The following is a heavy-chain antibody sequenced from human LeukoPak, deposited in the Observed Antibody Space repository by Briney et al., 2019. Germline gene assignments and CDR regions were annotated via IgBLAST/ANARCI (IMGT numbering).Heavy chain of an antibody. CDR3: ARGAGWPDAFDI. D-gene: IGHD2-15*01. J-gene: IGHJ3*02. CDR2: ISAYNGNT. CDR1: GYTFTSYG. Sequence: ASVKVSCKASGYTFTSYGISWVRQAPGQGLEWMGWISAYNGNTNYAQKLQGRVTMTRDTSISTAYMELSRLRSDDTAVYYCARGAGWPDAFDIWGQGTMVTVSS. V-gene: IGHV1-18*01.